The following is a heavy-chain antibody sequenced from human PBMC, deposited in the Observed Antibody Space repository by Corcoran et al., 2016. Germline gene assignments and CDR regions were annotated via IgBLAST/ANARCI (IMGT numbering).Heavy chain of an antibody. Sequence: QVQLVQSGAEVKKPGASVKVSCKASGYTFTSYDINWVRQATGQGLEWMGWMNPNSGNTGYAQKFQGRVTMTRNTSISTAYMELSSLRSEETAVYYCARMHYYDRSGSPSWFDPWGQGTLVIVSS. CDR2: MNPNSGNT. V-gene: IGHV1-8*01. CDR3: ARMHYYDRSGSPSWFDP. CDR1: GYTFTSYD. D-gene: IGHD3-22*01. J-gene: IGHJ5*01.